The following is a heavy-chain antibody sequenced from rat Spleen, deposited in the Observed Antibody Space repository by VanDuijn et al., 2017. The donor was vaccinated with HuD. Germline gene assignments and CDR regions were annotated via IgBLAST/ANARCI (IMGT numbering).Heavy chain of an antibody. CDR1: GFTFNNYW. D-gene: IGHD1-1*01. Sequence: EVQLVESGGGLVQPGRSLKLSCVASGFTFNNYWMTWIRQAPGKGLEWVASITNTGRNTYYTDSVKGRFTISRDNAKSTLYLQMDSLRSEDTATYYCARHEDYSGLDFWGQGVMVTVSS. J-gene: IGHJ2*01. CDR2: ITNTGRNT. V-gene: IGHV5-31*01. CDR3: ARHEDYSGLDF.